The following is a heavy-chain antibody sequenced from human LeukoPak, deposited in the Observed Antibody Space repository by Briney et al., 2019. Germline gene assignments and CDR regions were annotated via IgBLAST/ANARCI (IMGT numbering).Heavy chain of an antibody. CDR3: ARGFSSTYDAFDI. D-gene: IGHD6-13*01. V-gene: IGHV4-34*01. CDR1: GGSFSGYY. CDR2: INHSGSS. Sequence: SETLSLTCAVYGGSFSGYYWSWIRQPPGKGLEGIGEINHSGSSNYNPSLKSRLNISEDTSKNQFSLKLRFVTAADMAVYYCARGFSSTYDAFDIWGQGTMVTVSS. J-gene: IGHJ3*02.